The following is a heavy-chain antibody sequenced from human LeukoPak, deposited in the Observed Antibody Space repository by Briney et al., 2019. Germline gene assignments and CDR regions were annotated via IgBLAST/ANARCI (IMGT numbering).Heavy chain of an antibody. D-gene: IGHD3-3*01. CDR1: GFTFSTYS. CDR2: ISSGSSTI. J-gene: IGHJ5*02. CDR3: ASLLRFPA. V-gene: IGHV3-48*04. Sequence: GGSLRLSCAASGFTFSTYSMNWVRQAPGKGLEWVSYISSGSSTIYYTDSVKGRFTISRANAKNSLYLQMNSLRAEDTAVYYCASLLRFPAWGQGTLVPVSS.